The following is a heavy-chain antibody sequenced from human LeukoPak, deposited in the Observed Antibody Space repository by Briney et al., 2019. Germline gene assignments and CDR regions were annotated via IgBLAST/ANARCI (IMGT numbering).Heavy chain of an antibody. Sequence: ASVKVSCKASGYTFTGHYMHWVRQAPGQGLEWMGWINPNSGGTKYAQKFQGRVTLTRDTSISTAYMELSRLRCDDTAVYYCARSYDYWSGPPFDPWGQGTLVTVSS. CDR1: GYTFTGHY. J-gene: IGHJ5*02. V-gene: IGHV1-2*02. CDR3: ARSYDYWSGPPFDP. D-gene: IGHD3-3*01. CDR2: INPNSGGT.